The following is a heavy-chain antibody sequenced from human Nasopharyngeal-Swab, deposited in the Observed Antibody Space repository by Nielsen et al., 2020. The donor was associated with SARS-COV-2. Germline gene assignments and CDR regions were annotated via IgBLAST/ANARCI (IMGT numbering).Heavy chain of an antibody. CDR1: GFTVSSHY. D-gene: IGHD5-24*01. CDR3: AREQGYGLSLRHLWQQEYYYYYGMDV. Sequence: GESLKISCAASGFTVSSHYMSWVRQAPGKGLEWVSVLYSGGCTYYDNSVKGRFTISRNNAKNSLQLQMNSLRAEDTAVYYCAREQGYGLSLRHLWQQEYYYYYGMDVWGQGSTVTVSS. V-gene: IGHV3-53*01. CDR2: LYSGGCT. J-gene: IGHJ6*02.